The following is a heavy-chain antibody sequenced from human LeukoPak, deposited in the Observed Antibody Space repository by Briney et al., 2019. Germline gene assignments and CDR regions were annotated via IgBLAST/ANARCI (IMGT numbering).Heavy chain of an antibody. CDR3: TRDSYYYGSGSCKKCPHFDY. Sequence: ASVKVSCKASGYTFTSYGISWVRQAPGQGLEWMGSISAYNGNTNYAQKLQGRVTMTTDTSTSTAYMELRSLRSDDTAVYYCTRDSYYYGSGSCKKCPHFDYWGQGTLVTVSS. CDR1: GYTFTSYG. CDR2: ISAYNGNT. V-gene: IGHV1-18*01. J-gene: IGHJ4*02. D-gene: IGHD3-10*01.